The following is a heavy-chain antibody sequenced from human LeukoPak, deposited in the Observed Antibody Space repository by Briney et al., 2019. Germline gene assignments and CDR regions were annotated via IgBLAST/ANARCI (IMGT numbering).Heavy chain of an antibody. CDR1: EYPFSIHY. CDR2: INPNSGVT. V-gene: IGHV1-2*02. J-gene: IGHJ4*02. D-gene: IGHD3-10*01. CDR3: ARGRYGAGKNFDY. Sequence: ASVKVSCKTSEYPFSIHYMHWVRQAPGQGLEWMGWINPNSGVTYSAQKFQGRVTMTRDTSISTAYMELSTLTSDDTAVYYCARGRYGAGKNFDYWGQGTLVTVSS.